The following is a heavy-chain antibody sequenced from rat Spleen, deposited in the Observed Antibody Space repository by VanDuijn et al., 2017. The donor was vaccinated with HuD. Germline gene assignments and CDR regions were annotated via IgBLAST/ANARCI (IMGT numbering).Heavy chain of an antibody. Sequence: EVQLVESGGGLVQPGRSLKLSCAASGFTFSNYDMAWVRQAPTKGLEWVASISTSGGSTYYRDSVKGRFTVSRDNAKSTLYLQMDSLRSEDTATYYCARQYYSSYVMDAWGQGASVTVSS. CDR1: GFTFSNYD. CDR2: ISTSGGST. CDR3: ARQYYSSYVMDA. V-gene: IGHV5-25*01. D-gene: IGHD1-2*01. J-gene: IGHJ4*01.